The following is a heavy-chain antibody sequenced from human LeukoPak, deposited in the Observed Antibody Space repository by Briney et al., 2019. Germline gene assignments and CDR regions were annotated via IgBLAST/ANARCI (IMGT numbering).Heavy chain of an antibody. CDR1: GGSISSTTYY. V-gene: IGHV4-39*01. J-gene: IGHJ1*01. CDR2: INHSGST. D-gene: IGHD4-17*01. Sequence: KASETLSLTCTVSGGSISSTTYYWGWIRQPPGKGLEWIGEINHSGSTNYNPSLKSRVTISVDTSKNQFSLKLSSVTAADTAVYYCAFYGDYAPFQHWGQGTLVTVSS. CDR3: AFYGDYAPFQH.